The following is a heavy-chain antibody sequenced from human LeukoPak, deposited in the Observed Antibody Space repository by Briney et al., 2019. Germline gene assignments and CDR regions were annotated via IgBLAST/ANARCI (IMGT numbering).Heavy chain of an antibody. CDR2: IYRGGST. D-gene: IGHD2-8*01. J-gene: IGHJ4*02. V-gene: IGHV3-53*01. Sequence: QPGGSLRLSCAASGFNVSSNYMTWVRQAPGKGLEWVSVIYRGGSTYYADSVKGRFTISRHNSRDTMYLQMNSLRAEDTAVYYCARDRSKYVDYWGQGTLVTVSS. CDR3: ARDRSKYVDY. CDR1: GFNVSSNY.